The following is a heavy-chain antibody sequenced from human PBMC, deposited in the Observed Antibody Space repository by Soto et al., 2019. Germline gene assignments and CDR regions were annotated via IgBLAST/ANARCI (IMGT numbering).Heavy chain of an antibody. CDR1: GFTFSSYA. Sequence: GGALRLSCAASGFTFSSYAMNWVRQAPGKGLEWVSAISGSGGSTYYADSVKGRFTISRDNSKNTLYLQMNSVRAEDTAVYYCAKGGGLLGYFQHWGQGTLVTVSS. D-gene: IGHD2-8*02. CDR3: AKGGGLLGYFQH. J-gene: IGHJ1*01. CDR2: ISGSGGST. V-gene: IGHV3-23*01.